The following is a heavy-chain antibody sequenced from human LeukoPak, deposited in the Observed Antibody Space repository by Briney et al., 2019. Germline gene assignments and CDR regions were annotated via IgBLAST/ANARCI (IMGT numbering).Heavy chain of an antibody. D-gene: IGHD6-13*01. CDR1: GFTVSSNY. Sequence: GGSLRLSCAASGFTVSSNYMSWVRQAPGKGLEWVSVIYSGGSTYYADSVKGRFTISRDNSKNTLYLQMNSLRAEDTAVYYCARSGSSVREVDPWGQGTLVTVSS. CDR2: IYSGGST. J-gene: IGHJ5*02. CDR3: ARSGSSVREVDP. V-gene: IGHV3-66*01.